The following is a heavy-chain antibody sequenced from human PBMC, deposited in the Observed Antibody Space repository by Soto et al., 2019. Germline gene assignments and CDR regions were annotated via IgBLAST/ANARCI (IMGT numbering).Heavy chain of an antibody. CDR3: ARGTAVAGQYYYYYYGMDV. CDR2: INPNTGST. V-gene: IGHV1-46*01. D-gene: IGHD6-19*01. CDR1: RYTLTSYY. J-gene: IGHJ6*02. Sequence: ASVKVSCKASRYTLTSYYMHWVRQAPGQGLEWMGIINPNTGSTSHAQKLQGRVTMTRDTSTSTVYMELSSLRSEDTAVYYCARGTAVAGQYYYYYYGMDVWGQGTTVTVSS.